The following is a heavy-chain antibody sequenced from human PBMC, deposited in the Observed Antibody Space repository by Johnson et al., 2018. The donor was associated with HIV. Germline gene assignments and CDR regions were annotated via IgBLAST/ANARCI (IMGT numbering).Heavy chain of an antibody. CDR2: IRYDGSNK. CDR3: AKDWARIAAAQFDI. J-gene: IGHJ3*02. V-gene: IGHV3-30*02. Sequence: QVQLVESGGGVLQPGRSLGLSCAASGFTFSSYGMHWVRQAPGKGLEWVAFIRYDGSNKYYADSVKGRFTISRDNSKNTLYLQMNSLSAEDTAVYYCAKDWARIAAAQFDIWGQGTMVTVSS. D-gene: IGHD6-13*01. CDR1: GFTFSSYG.